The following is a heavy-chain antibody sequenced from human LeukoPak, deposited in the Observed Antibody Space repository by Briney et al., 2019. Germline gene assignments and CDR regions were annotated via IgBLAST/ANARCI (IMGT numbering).Heavy chain of an antibody. J-gene: IGHJ4*02. V-gene: IGHV1-2*02. CDR3: ATIGGYCSSTSCYHFDY. CDR1: GYTFTGYY. D-gene: IGHD2-2*01. CDR2: INPNSGGT. Sequence: ASVKVSCKASGYTFTGYYMHWVRQALGQGLEWMGWINPNSGGTNYAQKFQGRVTMTRDTSISTAYMELSRLRSDDTAVYYCATIGGYCSSTSCYHFDYWGQGTLVTVSS.